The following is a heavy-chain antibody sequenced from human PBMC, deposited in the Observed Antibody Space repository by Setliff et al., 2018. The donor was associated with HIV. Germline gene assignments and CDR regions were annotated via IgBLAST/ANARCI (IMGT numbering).Heavy chain of an antibody. Sequence: SETLSLTCTVSGGSISSSYWSWIRQPAGKGLEWIGRIYTSGSSNNYSPSLRSRVTISVDTSKNQFSLKLSSVTAADTAVYYCARGLGKQLWLPAYFDYWGQGTLVTVSS. V-gene: IGHV4-4*07. D-gene: IGHD5-18*01. J-gene: IGHJ4*02. CDR3: ARGLGKQLWLPAYFDY. CDR2: IYTSGSSN. CDR1: GGSISSSY.